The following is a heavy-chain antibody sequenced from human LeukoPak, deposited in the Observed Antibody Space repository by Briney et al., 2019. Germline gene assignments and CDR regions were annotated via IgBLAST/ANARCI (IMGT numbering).Heavy chain of an antibody. CDR1: GFTFNSYE. J-gene: IGHJ6*02. V-gene: IGHV3-48*03. CDR3: ARVGRCSSTSCYDHYYYGMDV. Sequence: GGSRRLSCAASGFTFNSYEMNWVRQAPGKGLEWLSYISSSGSTIYYADSVKGRFTISRDNAKNSLYLQMNSLRAEDTAVYYCARVGRCSSTSCYDHYYYGMDVWGQGTTVTVSS. D-gene: IGHD2-2*01. CDR2: ISSSGSTI.